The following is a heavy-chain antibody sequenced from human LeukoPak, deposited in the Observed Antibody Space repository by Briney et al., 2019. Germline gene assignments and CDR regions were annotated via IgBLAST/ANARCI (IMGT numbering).Heavy chain of an antibody. V-gene: IGHV4-31*03. CDR1: GGSISSGGYY. D-gene: IGHD3-22*01. Sequence: SETLSLTCTVSGGSISSGGYYWSWIRQHPGKGLEWIGYIYDSGSTYCNPSLKSRVTISVDTSKNHFSLKLSSVTAADTAVYYCARVTMIVVVIDYWGQGTLVTVSS. CDR3: ARVTMIVVVIDY. J-gene: IGHJ4*02. CDR2: IYDSGST.